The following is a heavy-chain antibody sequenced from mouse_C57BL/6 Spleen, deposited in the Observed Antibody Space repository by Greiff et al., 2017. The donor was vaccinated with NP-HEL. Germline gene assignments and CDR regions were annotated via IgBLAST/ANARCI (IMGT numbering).Heavy chain of an antibody. Sequence: QVHVKQSGAELAKPGASVKLSCKASGYTFTSYWMHWVKQRPGQGLEWIGYINPSSGYTKYNQKFKDKATLTADKSSSTAYMQPSSLTYEDSAVYYCARSGYGNYDFDYWGQGTTLTVSS. D-gene: IGHD2-1*01. J-gene: IGHJ2*01. CDR3: ARSGYGNYDFDY. CDR1: GYTFTSYW. CDR2: INPSSGYT. V-gene: IGHV1-7*01.